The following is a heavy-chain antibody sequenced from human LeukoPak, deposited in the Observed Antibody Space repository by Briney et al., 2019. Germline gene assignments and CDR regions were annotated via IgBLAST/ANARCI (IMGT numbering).Heavy chain of an antibody. Sequence: PGESLKISCKGSGYNFSSYWIGWVRQMPGKGLEWMGIIYPGDSDTRYSPSFKGQVTMSADKSINTAYLQWSSLKASDTAMYYCTRNLAYSSGWYSDYWGQGTLVTVSS. D-gene: IGHD6-19*01. CDR3: TRNLAYSSGWYSDY. J-gene: IGHJ4*02. CDR2: IYPGDSDT. CDR1: GYNFSSYW. V-gene: IGHV5-51*01.